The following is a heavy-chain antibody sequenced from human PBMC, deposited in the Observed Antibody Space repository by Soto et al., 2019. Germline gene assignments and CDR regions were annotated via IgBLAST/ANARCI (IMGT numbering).Heavy chain of an antibody. D-gene: IGHD3-10*01. J-gene: IGHJ1*01. Sequence: GGSLRLSCAASGFTFSSYAMTWVRQAPGKGLEWISSISDGADGTYYADSVKGRFTISRDSSKNTLSLQMNSLRAEDTAVYYCAREVSGFGEPDAEYFQHWGQGTLVTVSS. CDR1: GFTFSSYA. V-gene: IGHV3-23*01. CDR2: ISDGADGT. CDR3: AREVSGFGEPDAEYFQH.